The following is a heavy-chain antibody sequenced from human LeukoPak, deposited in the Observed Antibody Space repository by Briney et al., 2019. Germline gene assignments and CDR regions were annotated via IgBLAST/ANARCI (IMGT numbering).Heavy chain of an antibody. Sequence: PGGSLRLSCAASGFTFSTYEVNWVRRAPGKGLEWLSYISSSGTTIYFADSVKGRFTVSRDNAKNSLYLQMSSLRAEDTAVYYSARALVATISSTWTTVTTRGFDYWGQGTLVTVSS. J-gene: IGHJ4*02. CDR2: ISSSGTTI. CDR1: GFTFSTYE. CDR3: ARALVATISSTWTTVTTRGFDY. D-gene: IGHD4-17*01. V-gene: IGHV3-48*03.